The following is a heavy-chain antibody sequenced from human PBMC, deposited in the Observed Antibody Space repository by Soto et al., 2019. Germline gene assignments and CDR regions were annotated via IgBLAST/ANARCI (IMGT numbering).Heavy chain of an antibody. J-gene: IGHJ5*02. V-gene: IGHV4-39*07. CDR2: IYYSGST. CDR1: GGSISSSSYY. CDR3: ARDLISWFDP. Sequence: SETLSLTCTVSGGSISSSSYYWGWIRQPPGKGLEWIGSIYYSGSTNYNPSLKSRVTISVDTSKNQFSLKLSSVTAADTAVYYCARDLISWFDPWGQGTLVTVSS. D-gene: IGHD2-15*01.